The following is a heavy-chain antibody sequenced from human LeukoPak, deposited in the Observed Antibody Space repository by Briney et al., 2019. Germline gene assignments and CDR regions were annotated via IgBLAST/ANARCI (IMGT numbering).Heavy chain of an antibody. CDR2: ISGSGGTT. J-gene: IGHJ4*02. CDR1: GFTFSSYA. V-gene: IGHV3-23*01. D-gene: IGHD3-22*01. CDR3: ARVLPVGYSSGYFFGY. Sequence: GGSLRLSCAASGFTFSSYAMTWVRQAPGKGLEWVSAISGSGGTTYYADSVKGRFTISRDNSKNTLYLQMNSLRAEDTAVYYCARVLPVGYSSGYFFGYWGQGTLVTVSS.